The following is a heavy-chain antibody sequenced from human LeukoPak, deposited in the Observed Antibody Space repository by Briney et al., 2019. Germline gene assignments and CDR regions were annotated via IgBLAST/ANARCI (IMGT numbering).Heavy chain of an antibody. D-gene: IGHD3-10*01. J-gene: IGHJ4*02. Sequence: PGGSLRLSCAASGFTFDNFAMHWVRQAPGKGLEWVSGITWNSRVKTYTPSVKGRFTISRDNAKNSLYLQMNSLRAEDTAVYYCAREVRGVTAHWGQGTLVTVSS. CDR2: ITWNSRVK. CDR3: AREVRGVTAH. V-gene: IGHV3-9*01. CDR1: GFTFDNFA.